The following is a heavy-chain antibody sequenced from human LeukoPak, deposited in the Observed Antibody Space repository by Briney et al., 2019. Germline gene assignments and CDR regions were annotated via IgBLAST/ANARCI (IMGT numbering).Heavy chain of an antibody. CDR1: GFTFSSYS. CDR2: ISSSSSTI. V-gene: IGHV3-48*01. Sequence: GGPLRLSCAASGFTFSSYSMNWVRQAPGKGLEWVSYISSSSSTIYYADSVKGRFTISRDNAKNPLYLQMNSLRAEDTAVYYCARVSGSSWYGHYFDYWGQGTLVTVSS. J-gene: IGHJ4*02. D-gene: IGHD6-13*01. CDR3: ARVSGSSWYGHYFDY.